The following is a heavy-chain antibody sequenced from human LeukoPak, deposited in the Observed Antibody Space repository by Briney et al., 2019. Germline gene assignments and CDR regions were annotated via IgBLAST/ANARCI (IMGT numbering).Heavy chain of an antibody. CDR1: GGTFSSYA. Sequence: ASVKVSCKASGGTFSSYAISWVRQAPGQGLEWMGWISAYNGNTNYAQKLQGRVTMTTDTSTSTAYMELRSLRSDDTAVYYCARTYGSGSQWWFDPWGQGTLVTVSS. J-gene: IGHJ5*02. V-gene: IGHV1-18*01. D-gene: IGHD3-10*01. CDR2: ISAYNGNT. CDR3: ARTYGSGSQWWFDP.